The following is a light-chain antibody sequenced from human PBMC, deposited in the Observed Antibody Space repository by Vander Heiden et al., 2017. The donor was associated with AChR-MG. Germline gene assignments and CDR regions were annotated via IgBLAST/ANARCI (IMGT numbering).Light chain of an antibody. CDR2: DVT. CDR3: WSYAGNNIYV. V-gene: IGLV2-11*01. CDR1: SSDVGSYNY. Sequence: QSALTQPHSVSGSPGQSVAISCTGTSSDVGSYNYVFWYQQHPGKAPKLIIYDVTKRPSGAPDRFSGHKSGNTASLTISGLQAEDEADYYCWSYAGNNIYVFGAGTKVTVL. J-gene: IGLJ1*01.